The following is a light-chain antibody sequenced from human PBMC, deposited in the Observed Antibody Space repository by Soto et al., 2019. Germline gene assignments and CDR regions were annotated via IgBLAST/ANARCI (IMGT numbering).Light chain of an antibody. J-gene: IGKJ2*01. CDR2: GAS. Sequence: EIVMTQSPATLSVSPGERATLSCRASQSVSSNLAWYQQKPGQAPRLLIYGASTRATGIPARFSGSGSGTEFTLTISSLQSEDFAVYYCQQYNNWRPCIFGQGTKLEIK. V-gene: IGKV3-15*01. CDR1: QSVSSN. CDR3: QQYNNWRPCI.